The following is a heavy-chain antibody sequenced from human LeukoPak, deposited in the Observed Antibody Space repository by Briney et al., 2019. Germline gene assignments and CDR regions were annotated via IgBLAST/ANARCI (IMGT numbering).Heavy chain of an antibody. Sequence: ASETLSLTCTVSGGSISSYYWSWIRQPPGKGLEWIGYIYYSGSTNYNPSLKSRVTISVDTSKNQSSLKLNSVTAADTAVYYCARTTEDCSSTSCYQYWFDPWGQGTLVTVSS. D-gene: IGHD2-2*01. CDR1: GGSISSYY. J-gene: IGHJ5*02. CDR3: ARTTEDCSSTSCYQYWFDP. V-gene: IGHV4-59*01. CDR2: IYYSGST.